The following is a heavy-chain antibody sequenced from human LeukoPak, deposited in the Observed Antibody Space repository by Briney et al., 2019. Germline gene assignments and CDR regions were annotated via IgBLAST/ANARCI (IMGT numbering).Heavy chain of an antibody. CDR1: GGSFSGYY. J-gene: IGHJ6*03. V-gene: IGHV4-34*01. CDR3: ARGAKLGYCSGGSCQRLYYYYYMDV. CDR2: INHSGSP. D-gene: IGHD2-15*01. Sequence: PSETLSLTCAVYGGSFSGYYWSWIRQPPGKGLEWLGEINHSGSPNFNPSLKSRVTISVVTSKNQFSLKLSSVTAADTAVYYCARGAKLGYCSGGSCQRLYYYYYMDVWGKGTTVTVSS.